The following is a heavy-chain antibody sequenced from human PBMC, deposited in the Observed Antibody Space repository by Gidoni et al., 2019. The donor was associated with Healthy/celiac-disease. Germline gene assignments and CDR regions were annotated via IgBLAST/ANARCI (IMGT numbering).Heavy chain of an antibody. J-gene: IGHJ2*01. Sequence: QVQLQESGPGLVKPSQTLSLTCTVSGGSISSGSYYWSWIRQPAGKGLEWIGRIYTSGSTNYNPSLKSRVTISVDTSKNQFSLKLSSVTAADTAVYYCARSEDSSGYYQLGYFDLWGRGTLVTVSS. D-gene: IGHD3-22*01. CDR1: GGSISSGSYY. V-gene: IGHV4-61*02. CDR2: IYTSGST. CDR3: ARSEDSSGYYQLGYFDL.